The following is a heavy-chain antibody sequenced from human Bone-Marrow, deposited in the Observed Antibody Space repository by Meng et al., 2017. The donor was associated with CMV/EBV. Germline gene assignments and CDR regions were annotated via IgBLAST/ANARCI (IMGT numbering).Heavy chain of an antibody. J-gene: IGHJ6*02. V-gene: IGHV1-18*01. Sequence: ASVKVSCKASGYTFTSYGISWVRQAPGQGLEWMGWISAYSGNTNYAQKLQGRVTMTTDTSTSTAYMELRSLRSDDTAVYYCARVSSQTGVVYYYYGMDVWGQGTTVTVSS. CDR1: GYTFTSYG. CDR2: ISAYSGNT. D-gene: IGHD6-13*01. CDR3: ARVSSQTGVVYYYYGMDV.